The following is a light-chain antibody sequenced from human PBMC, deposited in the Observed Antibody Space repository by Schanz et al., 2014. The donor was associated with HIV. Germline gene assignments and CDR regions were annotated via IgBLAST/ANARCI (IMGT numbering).Light chain of an antibody. J-gene: IGLJ2*01. CDR1: NNDVGVYNY. V-gene: IGLV2-14*03. Sequence: QSALTQPASVSGSPGQSITISCTGTNNDVGVYNYVSWYQQHPGKAPKLMIYDVSNRPSGVSSRFSGSKSGYTASLTISGLQADDEADYYCSSYTTSSTLVFGGGTKLTVL. CDR2: DVS. CDR3: SSYTTSSTLV.